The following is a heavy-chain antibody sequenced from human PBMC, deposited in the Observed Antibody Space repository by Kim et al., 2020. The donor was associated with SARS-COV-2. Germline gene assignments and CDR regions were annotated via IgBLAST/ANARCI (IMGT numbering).Heavy chain of an antibody. CDR3: VKGGASSWDYFDY. V-gene: IGHV3-64D*06. J-gene: IGHJ4*02. Sequence: GGSLRLSCSASGFTFSTYAMHWVRQAPGKGLEYVSSIRSNGGSTYYAASVKGRITISRDNSKKTLYLQMSSLRTEDTAVYFCVKGGASSWDYFDYWGQGT. CDR1: GFTFSTYA. CDR2: IRSNGGST. D-gene: IGHD6-19*01.